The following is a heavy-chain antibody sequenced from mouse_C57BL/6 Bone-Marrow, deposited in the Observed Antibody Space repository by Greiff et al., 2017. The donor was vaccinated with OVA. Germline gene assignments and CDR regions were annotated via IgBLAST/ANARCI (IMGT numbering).Heavy chain of an antibody. CDR2: IYPSDSET. V-gene: IGHV1-61*01. Sequence: QVQLQQPGAELVRPGSSVKLSCKASGYTFTSYWMDWVKQRPGQGLEWIGNIYPSDSETHYNQKFKDKATLTVDKSSSTAYMQLSSLTAEDSAVYYCAFFIKGFAYWGQGTLVTVSA. D-gene: IGHD1-1*01. J-gene: IGHJ3*01. CDR3: AFFIKGFAY. CDR1: GYTFTSYW.